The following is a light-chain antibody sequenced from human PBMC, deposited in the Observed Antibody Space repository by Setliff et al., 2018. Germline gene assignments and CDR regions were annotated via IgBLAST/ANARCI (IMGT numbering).Light chain of an antibody. CDR3: SAYGGSNNYGV. J-gene: IGLJ1*01. Sequence: QSALAQPPSASGSPGQSVTISCTGASIDIGNYNYVSWYQHHPGKAPKLIIYQVTKRPSGVPDRFSASKSANTASLTVSGLQAEDEADYYCSAYGGSNNYGVFGTGTKVTVL. CDR2: QVT. V-gene: IGLV2-8*01. CDR1: SIDIGNYNY.